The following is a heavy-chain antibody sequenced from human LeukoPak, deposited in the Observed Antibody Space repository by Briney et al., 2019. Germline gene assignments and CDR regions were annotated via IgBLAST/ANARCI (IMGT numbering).Heavy chain of an antibody. D-gene: IGHD1-1*01. CDR3: VKVAWNNCLDP. Sequence: GGSLRLSCAASGFSFNSYAMSWVRQPPGKGLEWVSGISGSGSTTNYADPVKGRFTVSRDNSKNTLYLQMNSLRAEDTAVYYCVKVAWNNCLDPWGQGTLVTVSS. CDR2: ISGSGSTT. J-gene: IGHJ5*02. V-gene: IGHV3-23*01. CDR1: GFSFNSYA.